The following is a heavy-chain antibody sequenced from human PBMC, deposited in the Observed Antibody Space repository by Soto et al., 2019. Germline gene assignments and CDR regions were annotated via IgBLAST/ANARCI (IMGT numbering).Heavy chain of an antibody. J-gene: IGHJ6*02. CDR3: ARTVAVAGTSYYYGMDV. CDR1: GYTFTSYA. V-gene: IGHV1-3*01. Sequence: ASVKVSCKASGYTFTSYAMHWVRQAPGQRLEWMGWINAVNGNTKYSQKLQGRVTITRDTSASTAYLELSSLRSEDTAVYFCARTVAVAGTSYYYGMDVWGQGTMVTVSS. D-gene: IGHD6-19*01. CDR2: INAVNGNT.